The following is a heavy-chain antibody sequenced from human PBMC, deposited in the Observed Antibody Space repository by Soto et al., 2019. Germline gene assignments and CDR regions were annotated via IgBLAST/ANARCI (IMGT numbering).Heavy chain of an antibody. D-gene: IGHD2-15*01. V-gene: IGHV1-69*04. CDR2: IIPILGIA. CDR1: GGTFSSYT. Sequence: ASVKVSCKASGGTFSSYTISWVRQAPGQGLEWMGRIIPILGIANYAQKFQGRVTITADKSTSTAYMELSSLRSEDTAVYYCARDAGLQYCSGGSCPRGGRTKYYYYYMDVWGKGTTVTVSS. CDR3: ARDAGLQYCSGGSCPRGGRTKYYYYYMDV. J-gene: IGHJ6*03.